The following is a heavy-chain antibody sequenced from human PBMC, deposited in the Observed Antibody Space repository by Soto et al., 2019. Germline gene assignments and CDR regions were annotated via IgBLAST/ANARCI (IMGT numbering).Heavy chain of an antibody. CDR2: INIDGTTT. V-gene: IGHV3-74*01. CDR3: ARIPYSDTDPCP. J-gene: IGHJ5*02. Sequence: EVQLVESGGGLVQPGGSLRLCCAASGFAFSTKWMHWVRQGPGKGLVWVSRINIDGTTTNYADSVKGRFTISRDNAKNMLYLQMDSLRAEDTAVYYCARIPYSDTDPCPWGQGTLVTVSS. CDR1: GFAFSTKW. D-gene: IGHD1-26*01.